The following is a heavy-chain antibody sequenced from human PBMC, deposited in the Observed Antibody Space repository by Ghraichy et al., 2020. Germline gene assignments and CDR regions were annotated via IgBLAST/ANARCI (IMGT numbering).Heavy chain of an antibody. V-gene: IGHV3-53*01. CDR2: TYNSGNT. J-gene: IGHJ2*01. CDR3: ATRTLKLNWYFDL. Sequence: GSLRLSCAASGFTVSSNYMNWVRQAPGKGLEWVSLTYNSGNTFYADSVEGRFTLSRDNSKNTLYLQMNSLRAEDTAVYYCATRTLKLNWYFDLWGRGTLVTVSS. CDR1: GFTVSSNY. D-gene: IGHD1-1*01.